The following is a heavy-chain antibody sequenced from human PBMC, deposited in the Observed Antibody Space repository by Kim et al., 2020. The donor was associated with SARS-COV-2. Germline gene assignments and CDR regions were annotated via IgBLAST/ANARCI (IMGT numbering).Heavy chain of an antibody. J-gene: IGHJ3*02. D-gene: IGHD1-7*01. V-gene: IGHV3-15*01. Sequence: GGSLRLSCAASGFSFSNAWMSWVRQAPGKGLEWVGRIKSKTDGGTTDYAAPVKGRFTISRDDSKNTLYLQMNSLKTEDTAVYYCTTEELDPDEFDIWGQGTMVTISS. CDR3: TTEELDPDEFDI. CDR2: IKSKTDGGTT. CDR1: GFSFSNAW.